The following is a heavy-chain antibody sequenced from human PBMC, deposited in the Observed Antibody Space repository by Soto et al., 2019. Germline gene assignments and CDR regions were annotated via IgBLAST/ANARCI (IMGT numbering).Heavy chain of an antibody. CDR1: GCSISSSSYY. J-gene: IGHJ6*02. D-gene: IGHD6-6*01. Sequence: QLQLQESGPGLVKPSETLSLTCTVSGCSISSSSYYWGWIRQPPGKGLEWIGSIYYSGSTYYNPSLKSRVNISVDTSKTQFSLKLSSVTAADTAVYYCARRNPAQRTRIAARRGYYGMDVWGQGTKVTVSS. CDR3: ARRNPAQRTRIAARRGYYGMDV. CDR2: IYYSGST. V-gene: IGHV4-39*01.